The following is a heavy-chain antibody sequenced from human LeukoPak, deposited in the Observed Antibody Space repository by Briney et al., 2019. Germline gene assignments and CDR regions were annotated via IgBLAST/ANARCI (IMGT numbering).Heavy chain of an antibody. CDR2: IIPIFGTA. V-gene: IGHV1-69*05. CDR1: GGTFSSYA. J-gene: IGHJ4*02. Sequence: SVKVSCKASGGTFSSYAISWVRQAPGQGLEWMGGIIPIFGTANYAQKFQGRVTMTRDTSISTAYMELSSLRSEDTAVYYCARWETVGAIFDYWGQGTLVSVSS. D-gene: IGHD1-26*01. CDR3: ARWETVGAIFDY.